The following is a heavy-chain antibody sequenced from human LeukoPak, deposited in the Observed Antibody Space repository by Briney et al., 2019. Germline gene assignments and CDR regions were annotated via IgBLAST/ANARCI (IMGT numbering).Heavy chain of an antibody. CDR3: ARGGGLDV. CDR1: GFTFSSYS. CDR2: ISSSSSYI. D-gene: IGHD3-16*01. Sequence: GGSLRLSCAASGFTFSSYSMNWVRQAPGERLEWVSSISSSSSYIYYADSVKGRFTISRDDAKNSLFLQMNSLRAEDTAVYFCARGGGLDVWGQGATVTVSS. V-gene: IGHV3-21*01. J-gene: IGHJ6*02.